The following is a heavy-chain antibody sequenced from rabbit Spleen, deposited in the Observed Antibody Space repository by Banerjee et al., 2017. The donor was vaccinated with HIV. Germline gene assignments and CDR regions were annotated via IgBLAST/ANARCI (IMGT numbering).Heavy chain of an antibody. D-gene: IGHD2-1*01. CDR3: ARGDANGNRFDL. V-gene: IGHV1S45*01. CDR2: IDSGSSGFS. J-gene: IGHJ2*02. CDR1: GFDLSSYYY. Sequence: QEQLEESGGGLVKPEGSLTLTCKASGFDLSSYYYMCWVRQAPGKGLEWIACIDSGSSGFSYFANWAKVRFTISKTTSTTVTLQMTSLTAADTASYFCARGDANGNRFDLWGPGTLVTVS.